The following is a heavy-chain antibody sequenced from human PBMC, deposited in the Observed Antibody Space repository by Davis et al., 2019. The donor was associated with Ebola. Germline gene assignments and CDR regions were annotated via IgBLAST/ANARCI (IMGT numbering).Heavy chain of an antibody. V-gene: IGHV3-23*01. CDR3: AKRGGAAARWFDP. CDR1: GFTFSSYA. D-gene: IGHD6-13*01. Sequence: GESLKISCAASGFTFSSYAMYWVRQAPGKGLEWVSSISGSGGNTYYADSVKGRFTISRDNSENTLYLQMNSLRAEDTAVYYCAKRGGAAARWFDPWGQGTLVTVSS. CDR2: ISGSGGNT. J-gene: IGHJ5*02.